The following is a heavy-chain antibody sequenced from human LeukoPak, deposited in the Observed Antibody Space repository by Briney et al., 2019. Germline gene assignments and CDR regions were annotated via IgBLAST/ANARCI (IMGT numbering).Heavy chain of an antibody. CDR2: IKQDGSEK. D-gene: IGHD1-20*01. CDR3: H. V-gene: IGHV3-7*01. CDR1: GFTFSRYW. J-gene: IGHJ4*02. Sequence: PGGSLRLSCAASGFTFSRYWMSWVRQAPGKGLEWVANIKQDGSEKYYVDSVKGRFTISRDNAKNSLYYCARLLVYNSGGEAFDHWGQGTLVTVSS.